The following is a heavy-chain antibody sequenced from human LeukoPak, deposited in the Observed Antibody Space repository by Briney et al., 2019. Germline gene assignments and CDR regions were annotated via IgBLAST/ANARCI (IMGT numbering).Heavy chain of an antibody. CDR3: ARDLNPSLYDPYSSSWYYFDY. Sequence: ASVKVSCKASGYTFTSYYMHWVRQAPGQGLEWMGIINPSGGSTNYAQKFQGRVTMTRDTSTSTVYMELSSLRSEDTAVYYCARDLNPSLYDPYSSSWYYFDYWGQGTLVTVSS. CDR2: INPSGGST. D-gene: IGHD6-13*01. V-gene: IGHV1-46*01. J-gene: IGHJ4*02. CDR1: GYTFTSYY.